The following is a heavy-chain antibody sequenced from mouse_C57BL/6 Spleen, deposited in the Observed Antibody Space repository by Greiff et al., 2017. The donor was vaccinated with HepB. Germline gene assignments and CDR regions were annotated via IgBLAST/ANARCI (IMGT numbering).Heavy chain of an antibody. V-gene: IGHV1-18*01. Sequence: VQLQQSGPELVKPGASVKIPCKASGYTFTDYNMDWVKQSNGKSLEWIGDINPNNGGTIYNQKIKGKATLTVDNSSSKAYMELRSLTSEDTAVYDWARVVGYYEGFAYWGQGTLVTVAA. J-gene: IGHJ3*01. CDR1: GYTFTDYN. CDR3: ARVVGYYEGFAY. D-gene: IGHD2-3*01. CDR2: INPNNGGT.